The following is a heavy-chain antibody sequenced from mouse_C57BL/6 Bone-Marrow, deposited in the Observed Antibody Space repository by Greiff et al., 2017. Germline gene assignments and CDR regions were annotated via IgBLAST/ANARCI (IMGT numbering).Heavy chain of an antibody. CDR2: IDPENGDT. CDR1: GFNIKDDY. D-gene: IGHD2-14*01. CDR3: TTGGTYWYFDV. V-gene: IGHV14-4*01. J-gene: IGHJ1*03. Sequence: EVQLQQSGAELVRPGASVKLSCTASGFNIKDDYMHWVKQRPEQGLEWIGWIDPENGDTEYDSKFQGKATITADTSSNTAYLQLSLTSEDTAVYYCTTGGTYWYFDVWGTGTTVTVSS.